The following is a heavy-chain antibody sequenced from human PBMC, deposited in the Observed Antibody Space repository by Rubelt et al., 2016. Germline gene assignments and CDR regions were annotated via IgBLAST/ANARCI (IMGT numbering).Heavy chain of an antibody. J-gene: IGHJ4*02. Sequence: APGKGLKWVSSISGGGGETYYADSVKGRFTVSRDNARNTLYLDMSSLRVEDTAVYYCARGISNYVDYWGQGTLVTVSS. D-gene: IGHD4-11*01. V-gene: IGHV3-23*01. CDR3: ARGISNYVDY. CDR2: ISGGGGET.